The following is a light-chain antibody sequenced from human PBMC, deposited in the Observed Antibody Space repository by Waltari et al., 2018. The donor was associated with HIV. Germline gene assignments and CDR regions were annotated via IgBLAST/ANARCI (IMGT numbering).Light chain of an antibody. CDR2: KND. CDR3: ATWDDSLSGVV. Sequence: QSVLTQPPSASGTPGQKVTISCSGSSSNIGSTDIFWYQQLPGAAPKLLMYKNDQRPSGVPDRFSGSKSGTSASLAISGLRSEDEADYTCATWDDSLSGVVFGGGTKLNVL. CDR1: SSNIGSTD. V-gene: IGLV1-47*01. J-gene: IGLJ3*02.